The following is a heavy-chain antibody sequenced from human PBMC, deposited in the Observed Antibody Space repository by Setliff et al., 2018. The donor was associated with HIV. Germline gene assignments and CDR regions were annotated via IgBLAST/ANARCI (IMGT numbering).Heavy chain of an antibody. D-gene: IGHD2-15*01. V-gene: IGHV4-39*01. CDR3: ARSLAYCSGGGCSSGNYYYMDV. CDR2: IFHAGST. J-gene: IGHJ6*03. Sequence: SETLSLTCTVSGGYISGSSYYWGWIRQSPEKGLEWIGSIFHAGSTYYNPSLKSRVTLSVDTSENQYSLKLTSLIAADTAVYYCARSLAYCSGGGCSSGNYYYMDVWGKGNSGHRLL. CDR1: GGYISGSSYY.